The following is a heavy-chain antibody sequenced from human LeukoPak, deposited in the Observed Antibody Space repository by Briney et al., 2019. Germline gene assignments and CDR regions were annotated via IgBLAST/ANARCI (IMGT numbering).Heavy chain of an antibody. J-gene: IGHJ5*02. CDR1: GGSISSYY. CDR2: IYTSGRT. Sequence: SETLSLTCTVSGGSISSYYWSWIRQPAGKGLEWIGRIYTSGRTNYNPSLKSRVTMSVDTSKNQFSLKLSSVTAADTAVYYCARGYVDIVVVPAATNWFDPWGQGTLVTVSS. V-gene: IGHV4-4*07. D-gene: IGHD2-2*01. CDR3: ARGYVDIVVVPAATNWFDP.